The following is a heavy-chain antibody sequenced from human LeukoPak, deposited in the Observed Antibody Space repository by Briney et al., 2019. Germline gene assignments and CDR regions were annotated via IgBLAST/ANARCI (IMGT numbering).Heavy chain of an antibody. CDR2: ISSSGSTI. V-gene: IGHV3-11*01. J-gene: IGHJ6*02. Sequence: GGSLRLSCAASGFTFSDYYMSWIRQAPGKGLEWVSYISSSGSTIYYADSVKGRFTISRDNAKNSLYLQMNSLRAEDTAVYYCARPRYCSSTSCYGASKGMDVWGQGTAVIVSS. D-gene: IGHD2-2*01. CDR1: GFTFSDYY. CDR3: ARPRYCSSTSCYGASKGMDV.